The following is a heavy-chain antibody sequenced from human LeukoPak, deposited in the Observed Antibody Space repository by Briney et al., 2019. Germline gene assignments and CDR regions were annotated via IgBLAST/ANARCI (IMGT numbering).Heavy chain of an antibody. V-gene: IGHV1-18*04. J-gene: IGHJ4*02. CDR1: GYTFTSYG. CDR2: ISAYNGNT. CDR3: ARAVGGYCSGGSCYTDDY. D-gene: IGHD2-15*01. Sequence: ASVKVSCKASGYTFTSYGISWVRQAPGQGLEWMGWISAYNGNTNYAQKLQGRVTMTKDTSTSTAYMELRSLRSDDTAVYYCARAVGGYCSGGSCYTDDYWGQGTLVTVSS.